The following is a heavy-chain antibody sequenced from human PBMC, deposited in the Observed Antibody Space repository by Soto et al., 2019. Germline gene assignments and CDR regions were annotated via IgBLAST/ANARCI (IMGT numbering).Heavy chain of an antibody. Sequence: ASVKVSCKASGYTFTSYGISWVRQAPGQGLEWMGWISAYNGNTNYAQKLQGRVTMTTDTSTSTAYMELRSLRSDDTAVYYCARDESQLELRPLITLDYWGQGTLVTVSS. CDR2: ISAYNGNT. CDR3: ARDESQLELRPLITLDY. J-gene: IGHJ4*02. D-gene: IGHD1-7*01. V-gene: IGHV1-18*04. CDR1: GYTFTSYG.